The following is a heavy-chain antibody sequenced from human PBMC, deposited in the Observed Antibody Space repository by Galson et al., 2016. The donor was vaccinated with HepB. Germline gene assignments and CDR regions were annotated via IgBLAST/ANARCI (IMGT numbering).Heavy chain of an antibody. CDR2: ISWDGDTI. Sequence: SLRLSCAASGFTFEDYTMHWVRQAPGKGLEWVSLISWDGDTIYYADSVKGRFAITRDNSKNSLYLEMNNFRNEDTALIYCIKETPGYCSGGICYADGFVNWGQGTLVTVSS. CDR3: IKETPGYCSGGICYADGFVN. D-gene: IGHD2-15*01. V-gene: IGHV3-43*01. J-gene: IGHJ1*01. CDR1: GFTFEDYT.